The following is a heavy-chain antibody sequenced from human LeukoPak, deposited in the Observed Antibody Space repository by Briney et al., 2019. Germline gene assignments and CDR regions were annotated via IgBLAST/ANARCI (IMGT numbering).Heavy chain of an antibody. CDR1: GFTFSSYS. J-gene: IGHJ4*02. V-gene: IGHV3-21*01. CDR2: ISSSSSYI. D-gene: IGHD3-3*01. CDR3: ASLRGPDAGLFRGISDF. Sequence: PGGSLRLSCAASGFTFSSYSMTWVRQAPGKGLEWVSSISSSSSYIYYADSVKGRFTISRDNAKNSLYLQMISLRAEDTAVYYCASLRGPDAGLFRGISDFWGQGTLVSVSS.